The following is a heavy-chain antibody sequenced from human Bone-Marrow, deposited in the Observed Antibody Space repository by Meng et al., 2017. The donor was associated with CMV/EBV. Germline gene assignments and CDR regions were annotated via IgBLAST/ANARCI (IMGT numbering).Heavy chain of an antibody. CDR2: ISGSGGTI. V-gene: IGHV3-11*01. J-gene: IGHJ4*02. Sequence: GESLKISCAASGFTFSDYYMSWVRQAPGKGLEWVSYISGSGGTIFYAPSVKGRFTISRDNAKNSVYLQMNSLRAGDTAVYYCARNFKVTLFGVFILPPDYWRQRMLVTVSS. CDR3: ARNFKVTLFGVFILPPDY. CDR1: GFTFSDYY. D-gene: IGHD3-3*01.